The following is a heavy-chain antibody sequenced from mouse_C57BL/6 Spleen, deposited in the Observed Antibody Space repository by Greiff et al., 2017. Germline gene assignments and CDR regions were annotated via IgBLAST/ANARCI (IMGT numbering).Heavy chain of an antibody. V-gene: IGHV2-3*01. Sequence: VKLMESGPGLVAPSQSLSITCTVTGFSLTSYGVGWVRQPPGKGLEWLGVIWGDGSTTYHSALISRLSISKDNSKAQVFLKLNSLQTDATSTCSCSKHNGSYWGQVTLVTVSS. CDR1: GFSLTSYG. CDR2: IWGDGST. CDR3: SKHNGSY. J-gene: IGHJ3*01.